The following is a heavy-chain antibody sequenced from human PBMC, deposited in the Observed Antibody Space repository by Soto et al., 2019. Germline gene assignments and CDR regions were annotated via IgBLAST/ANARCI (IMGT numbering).Heavy chain of an antibody. CDR3: ASPAPGM. J-gene: IGHJ4*02. CDR1: GFTFSDHY. CDR2: TRNKANSYTT. D-gene: IGHD3-10*01. V-gene: IGHV3-72*01. Sequence: QPGGSLRLSCAASGFTFSDHYMDWVRQAPGKGLEWVGRTRNKANSYTTEYAASVKGRFTISRDDSKNSLYLQMNSLKTEDTAVYYCASPAPGMWGQGTLVTVSS.